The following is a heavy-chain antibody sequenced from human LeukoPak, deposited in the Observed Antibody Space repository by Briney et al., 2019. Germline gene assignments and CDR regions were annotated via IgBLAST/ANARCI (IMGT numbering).Heavy chain of an antibody. J-gene: IGHJ3*02. V-gene: IGHV4-61*08. Sequence: ETLSLTCTVSGGSISSGGYYWSWIRQPPGKGLEWIGYIYYSGSTNYNPSLKSRVTISADTSKNQFSLKLSSVTAADTAVYCCARVLRQDAFDIWGQGTMVTVSS. CDR2: IYYSGST. CDR1: GGSISSGGYY. D-gene: IGHD1-26*01. CDR3: ARVLRQDAFDI.